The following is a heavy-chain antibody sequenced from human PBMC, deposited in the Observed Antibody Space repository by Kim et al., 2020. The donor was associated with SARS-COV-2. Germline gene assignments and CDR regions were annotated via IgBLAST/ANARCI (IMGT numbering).Heavy chain of an antibody. CDR1: GGSISSGGYY. CDR3: ARDRLKSTVPLGYYYYYGMGV. J-gene: IGHJ6*01. CDR2: IYYSGST. V-gene: IGHV4-31*03. Sequence: SETLSLTCTVSGGSISSGGYYWSWIRQHPGKGLEWIGYIYYSGSTYYNPSLKSRVTISVDTSKNQFSLKLSSVTAADTAVYYCARDRLKSTVPLGYYYYYGMGVWGRETSVTVST.